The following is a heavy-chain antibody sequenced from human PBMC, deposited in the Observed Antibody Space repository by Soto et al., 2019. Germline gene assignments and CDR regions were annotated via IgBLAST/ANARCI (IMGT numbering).Heavy chain of an antibody. CDR2: IIPIFGTA. Sequence: ASVKVSCKASGGTFSSYAISWVRQAPGQGLEWMGGIIPIFGTANYAQKFQGRVTITADESTSTAYMELSSLRSEDTAVYYCARDETMVRGVIGAFDIWGQGTMVTVSS. J-gene: IGHJ3*02. D-gene: IGHD3-10*01. CDR3: ARDETMVRGVIGAFDI. CDR1: GGTFSSYA. V-gene: IGHV1-69*13.